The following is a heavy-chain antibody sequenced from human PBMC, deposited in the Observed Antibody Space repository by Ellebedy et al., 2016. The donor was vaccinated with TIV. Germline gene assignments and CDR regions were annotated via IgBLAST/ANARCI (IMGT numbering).Heavy chain of an antibody. CDR2: IKQDGSEK. CDR3: ARDRSVSSIAARPQAFDI. Sequence: PGGSLRLSCAASGFTFSSYWMSWVRQAPGKGLEWVANIKQDGSEKYYVDSVKGRFTISRDNAKNSLYLQMNSLRAEDTAVYYCARDRSVSSIAARPQAFDIWGQGTMVTVSS. D-gene: IGHD6-6*01. V-gene: IGHV3-7*01. J-gene: IGHJ3*02. CDR1: GFTFSSYW.